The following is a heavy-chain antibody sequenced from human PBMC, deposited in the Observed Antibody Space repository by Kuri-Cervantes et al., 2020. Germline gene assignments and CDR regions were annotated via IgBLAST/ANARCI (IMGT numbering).Heavy chain of an antibody. CDR1: GYTFTNYD. J-gene: IGHJ6*02. V-gene: IGHV1-8*01. CDR3: ARGLPKPFYYGMDV. Sequence: ASVKVSCKAAGYTFTNYDINWVRQATGQGLEWMGWMDPNSGKTGFAQKFQGRLIMTGDTSISTAYMELSSLRSEDTAVYYCARGLPKPFYYGMDVWGQGTTVTVSS. CDR2: MDPNSGKT.